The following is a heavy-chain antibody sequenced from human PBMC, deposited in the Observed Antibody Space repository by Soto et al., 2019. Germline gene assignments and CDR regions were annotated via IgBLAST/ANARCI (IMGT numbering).Heavy chain of an antibody. V-gene: IGHV5-51*01. CDR1: GYSFTSYW. CDR2: IYPGDSDT. Sequence: GESLKISCKGSGYSFTSYWIGWVRQMPGKGLEWMGIIYPGDSDTRYSPSFQGQVTISADKSISTAYLQWSSLKASDTAMYYCARSRDGYCSSTSCSSAYYYYMDVWGKGTKVTVSS. CDR3: ARSRDGYCSSTSCSSAYYYYMDV. J-gene: IGHJ6*03. D-gene: IGHD2-2*01.